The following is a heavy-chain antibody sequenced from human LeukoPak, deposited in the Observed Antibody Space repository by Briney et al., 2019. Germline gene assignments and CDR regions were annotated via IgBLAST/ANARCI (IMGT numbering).Heavy chain of an antibody. Sequence: GGSLRLSCAASGFTFSSYEMNWVRQAPGKGLEWVSYISSSGSIIYYANSVKGRFTISRDNAKNSLYLQMNSLRAEDTAVYYCARDKGDIVVVPAAFYYYYYMDVWGKGTTVTISS. V-gene: IGHV3-48*03. J-gene: IGHJ6*03. CDR2: ISSSGSII. CDR1: GFTFSSYE. D-gene: IGHD2-2*01. CDR3: ARDKGDIVVVPAAFYYYYYMDV.